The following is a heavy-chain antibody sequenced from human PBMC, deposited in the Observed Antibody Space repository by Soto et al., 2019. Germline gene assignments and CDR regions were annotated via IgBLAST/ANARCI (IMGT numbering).Heavy chain of an antibody. J-gene: IGHJ3*02. Sequence: EVHLVESGGGLVQPGGSLRLSCAASGFTFSNYWMSWVRQAPGKGLEWVANIKPDGSVKYYVDSVKGRFTLSRDNAKNTLYLQMHSLRVEDTAVYYCAREILVPAAFDAFDIWGQGTMVTVSS. V-gene: IGHV3-7*01. CDR3: AREILVPAAFDAFDI. CDR2: IKPDGSVK. CDR1: GFTFSNYW. D-gene: IGHD2-2*01.